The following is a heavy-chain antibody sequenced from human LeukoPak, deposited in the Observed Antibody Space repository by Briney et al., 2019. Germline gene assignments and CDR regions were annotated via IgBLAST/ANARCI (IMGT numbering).Heavy chain of an antibody. CDR1: GGSFSGYY. J-gene: IGHJ5*02. V-gene: IGHV4-34*01. CDR2: INHGGST. D-gene: IGHD6-25*01. Sequence: ASETLSLTCAVYGGSFSGYYWSWIRQPPGKGLEWIGEINHGGSTNYNPSLKSRVTISVDTSKNQFSLKLSSVTAADTAVYYCARSSRSIAARHNWFDPWGQGTLVTVSS. CDR3: ARSSRSIAARHNWFDP.